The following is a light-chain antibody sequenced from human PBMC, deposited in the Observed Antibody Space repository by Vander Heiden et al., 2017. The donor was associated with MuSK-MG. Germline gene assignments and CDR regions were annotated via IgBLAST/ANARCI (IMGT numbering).Light chain of an antibody. CDR2: AAS. CDR1: QGIAYD. Sequence: DIQMTQSPSSLSASVGDRVTITCRASQGIAYDLGWFQQKPGRAPKRLIYAASTLQSVVPSRFSGSGSGTDFTLTISSLQPEDLATYCCLQHHSVWTFGQGTKVEIK. CDR3: LQHHSVWT. V-gene: IGKV1-17*01. J-gene: IGKJ1*01.